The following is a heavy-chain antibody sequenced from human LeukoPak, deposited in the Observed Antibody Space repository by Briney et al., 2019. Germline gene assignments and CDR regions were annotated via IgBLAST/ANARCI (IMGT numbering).Heavy chain of an antibody. CDR3: ARDRGSGQLG. J-gene: IGHJ4*02. CDR1: GYTFSSYG. V-gene: IGHV1-18*01. Sequence: ASVKVSCKASGYTFSSYGISWVRQAPGQGPEWMGWISAYNGNTNYAQKFQGRVTMTTDTSTSTAYMELRSLKSDDTAVYYCARDRGSGQLGWGQGTLVTVSS. CDR2: ISAYNGNT. D-gene: IGHD6-6*01.